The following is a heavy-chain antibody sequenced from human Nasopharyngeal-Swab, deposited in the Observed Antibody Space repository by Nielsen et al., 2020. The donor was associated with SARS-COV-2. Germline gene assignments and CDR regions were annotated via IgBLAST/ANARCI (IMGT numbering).Heavy chain of an antibody. D-gene: IGHD7-27*01. CDR3: ARDRANWDFDY. Sequence: GESLKISCAASGFTFSDYYMSWIRQAPGKGLEYISYISGSGGTIYYGDSMKGRFTISRDNAKNSLYLQMNSLRAEDTAVYYCARDRANWDFDYWGQVPWSPSPQ. J-gene: IGHJ4*01. V-gene: IGHV3-11*04. CDR2: ISGSGGTI. CDR1: GFTFSDYY.